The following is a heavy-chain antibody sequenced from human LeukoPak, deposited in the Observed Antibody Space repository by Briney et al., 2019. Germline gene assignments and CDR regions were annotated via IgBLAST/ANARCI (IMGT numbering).Heavy chain of an antibody. CDR3: ARVGHIVAAGTYDY. J-gene: IGHJ4*02. V-gene: IGHV4-59*12. Sequence: SETLSLTCTVSGDSISRYYWSWIRQPPGKGLEWIGNIFYSGSPNYNPSLKSRVTTSFDTSKNQFSLKLSFVTAADTAVYYCARVGHIVAAGTYDYWGQGTLVTVSS. CDR1: GDSISRYY. D-gene: IGHD6-13*01. CDR2: IFYSGSP.